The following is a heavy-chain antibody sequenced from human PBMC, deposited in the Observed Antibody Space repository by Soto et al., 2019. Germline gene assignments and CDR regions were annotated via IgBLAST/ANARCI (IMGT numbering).Heavy chain of an antibody. D-gene: IGHD1-26*01. CDR2: IYYSGST. V-gene: IGHV4-59*03. CDR1: NGSISAYY. Sequence: PSEPRSLTCSVSNGSISAYYWTWITQPPGRGRIWIGFIYYSGSTSYNPSLRSRVTMSVDTSKNQFSLKLSSVTAADTAVDYCAGYSGTYYVYWGQGTLVTVSS. J-gene: IGHJ4*02. CDR3: AGYSGTYYVY.